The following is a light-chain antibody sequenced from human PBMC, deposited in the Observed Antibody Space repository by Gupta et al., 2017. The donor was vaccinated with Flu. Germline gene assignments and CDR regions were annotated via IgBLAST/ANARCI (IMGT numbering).Light chain of an antibody. CDR3: NSRDSSDNHLL. J-gene: IGLJ3*02. CDR1: SLRSYY. Sequence: SSELTQDPAVSVAFGQTVRITCQGDSLRSYYASWYQQKPGQAPVLVIYGKNNRPSGIPDRFSGSSSGKTASLTITGAQAEDEADYYCNSRDSSDNHLLFGGGTKLTVL. V-gene: IGLV3-19*01. CDR2: GKN.